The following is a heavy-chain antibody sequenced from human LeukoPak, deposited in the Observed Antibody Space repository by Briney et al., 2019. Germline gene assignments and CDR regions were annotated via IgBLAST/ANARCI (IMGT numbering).Heavy chain of an antibody. J-gene: IGHJ4*02. Sequence: SETLSLTCTVSGGSISTYYWSWVRQPAGEGLEWIGHIYTSGSTYNPSLKSRVTMSVDTSKNQFSLKLNSVTAADTAVYYCARRHYSSGSDYWGQGILVTLSS. V-gene: IGHV4-4*07. CDR3: ARRHYSSGSDY. CDR2: IYTSGST. D-gene: IGHD6-19*01. CDR1: GGSISTYY.